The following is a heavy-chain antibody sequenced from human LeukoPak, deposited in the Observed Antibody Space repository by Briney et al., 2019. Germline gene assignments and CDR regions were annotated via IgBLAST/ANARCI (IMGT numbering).Heavy chain of an antibody. V-gene: IGHV3-7*01. D-gene: IGHD2-2*01. Sequence: GGSLRLSCTASGFTFWMTWVRQAPGKGLEWVANMKQDGSEKYYVDSVKGRFTISRDNAKNSLYLQRNSLRAEDTAVYYCARIYCSSTNCYRHFDYWGQGTLVTVSS. CDR1: GFTFW. CDR3: ARIYCSSTNCYRHFDY. CDR2: MKQDGSEK. J-gene: IGHJ4*02.